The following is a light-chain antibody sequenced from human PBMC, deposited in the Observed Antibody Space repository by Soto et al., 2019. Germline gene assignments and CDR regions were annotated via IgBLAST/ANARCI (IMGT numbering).Light chain of an antibody. Sequence: QSALTQPASVSGSPGQSITISCTGTSSDIGSYNFVSWYQQHPGKAPKLLIHEINNRPSGVSIRFSGSKSGNTASLTISGLQAEDEADYYCRSDTTSSTLIFGGGTKLTV. CDR3: RSDTTSSTLI. J-gene: IGLJ2*01. CDR1: SSDIGSYNF. CDR2: EIN. V-gene: IGLV2-14*01.